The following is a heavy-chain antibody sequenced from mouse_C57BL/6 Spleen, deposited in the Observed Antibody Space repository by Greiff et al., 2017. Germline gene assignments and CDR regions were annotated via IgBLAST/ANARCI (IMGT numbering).Heavy chain of an antibody. V-gene: IGHV1-82*01. CDR2: IYPGDGYT. CDR1: GYAFTSSW. D-gene: IGHD2-13*01. J-gene: IGHJ2*01. Sequence: VQLQQSGAELVKPGASVKLSCKASGYAFTSSWMNWVKQRPGQGLEWIGRIYPGDGYTNYHEKFKGKATLTADKSSSTAYMQLSSLTSEDSAVXCGASGEDGDAFNYWGQGTTLTVSS. CDR3: ASGEDGDAFNY.